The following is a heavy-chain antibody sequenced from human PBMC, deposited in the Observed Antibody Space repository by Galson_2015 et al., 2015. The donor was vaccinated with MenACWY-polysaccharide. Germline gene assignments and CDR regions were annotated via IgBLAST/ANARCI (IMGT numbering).Heavy chain of an antibody. CDR1: GATFSSYA. D-gene: IGHD3-3*01. CDR2: ISGSGRST. V-gene: IGHV3-23*01. Sequence: SLRLSCAAPGATFSSYAFSWVRQAPGKGLEWVATISGSGRSTFYADSVQGRFILSRDNPKNTLQLQMNSLRAEDTAVYYCAKDLGWASESNYGPLGLYWGQGTLVTVSS. CDR3: AKDLGWASESNYGPLGLY. J-gene: IGHJ4*01.